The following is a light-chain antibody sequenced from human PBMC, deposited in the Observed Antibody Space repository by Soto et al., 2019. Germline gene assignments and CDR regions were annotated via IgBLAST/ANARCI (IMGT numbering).Light chain of an antibody. CDR1: ESLLHSNGYNY. CDR3: MQALQTAWT. CDR2: LGS. V-gene: IGKV2-28*01. Sequence: IVKTQSPLSLPCTPAQQASTSCRSRESLLHSNGYNYLDWYRQKPGQSPQLLIYLGSNRASGVPGRCRGSGSGTYFTLKISRVEAEDVGVDYCMQALQTAWTFGQGTKVDIK. J-gene: IGKJ1*01.